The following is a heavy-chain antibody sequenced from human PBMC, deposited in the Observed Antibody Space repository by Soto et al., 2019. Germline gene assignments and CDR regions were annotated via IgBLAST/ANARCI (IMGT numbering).Heavy chain of an antibody. CDR2: IYYSGYT. D-gene: IGHD1-26*01. Sequence: PSEPLSLTCAVSGDSIRSYYWSWIRQPPGKGREWIGYIYYSGYTSYNPSLKSRVTISVDTSKNPFSLKLNSVTAADTAVYYCARCFSGNYPSRPEEQYYFDSWGQGTLVPVSS. V-gene: IGHV4-59*01. CDR1: GDSIRSYY. CDR3: ARCFSGNYPSRPEEQYYFDS. J-gene: IGHJ4*02.